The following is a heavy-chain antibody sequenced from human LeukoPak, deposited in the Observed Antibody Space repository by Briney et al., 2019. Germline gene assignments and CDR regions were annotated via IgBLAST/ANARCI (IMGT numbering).Heavy chain of an antibody. J-gene: IGHJ5*02. CDR2: LYSGGDT. Sequence: GGSLRLSCAASGFTVSNYYMSWVRQAPGEGLEWVSVLYSGGDTYYADSVEGRFTISRDNSKNTLYLQMNSLRAEDTAVYYCAGVGPTRDYFDPWGRGTLVTVSS. CDR1: GFTVSNYY. D-gene: IGHD1-26*01. CDR3: AGVGPTRDYFDP. V-gene: IGHV3-53*01.